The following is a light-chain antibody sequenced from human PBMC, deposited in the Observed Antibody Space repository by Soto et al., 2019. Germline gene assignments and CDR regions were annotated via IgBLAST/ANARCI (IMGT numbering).Light chain of an antibody. Sequence: DIQMTQSPSTLSASVGDRVTITYRASESISRWLDWYQQKPGKAPKLLIYKASSLESGVPSRFSGSGSGTEFTLTINSLQADDFATYYCQQHNSFSITFGQGTRLEIK. V-gene: IGKV1-5*03. CDR2: KAS. CDR1: ESISRW. J-gene: IGKJ5*01. CDR3: QQHNSFSIT.